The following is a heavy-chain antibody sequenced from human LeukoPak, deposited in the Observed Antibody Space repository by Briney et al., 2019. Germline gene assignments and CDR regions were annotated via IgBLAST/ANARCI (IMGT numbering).Heavy chain of an antibody. D-gene: IGHD2-21*02. Sequence: PGRSLRLSCAASGFTFADYAMHWVRQAPGKGLEWVSYISSSSSTIYYTDSVKGRFAISSDKSKNTLYLQMNSLRAEDTAVDYCAKDGHVVVVTATHFDYWGQGTLVTVSS. J-gene: IGHJ4*02. CDR1: GFTFADYA. CDR3: AKDGHVVVVTATHFDY. V-gene: IGHV3-48*01. CDR2: ISSSSSTI.